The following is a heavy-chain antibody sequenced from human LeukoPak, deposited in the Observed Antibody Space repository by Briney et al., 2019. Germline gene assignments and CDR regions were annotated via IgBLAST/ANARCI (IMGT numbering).Heavy chain of an antibody. V-gene: IGHV4-61*02. D-gene: IGHD1-26*01. CDR1: GGSISSGSYY. J-gene: IGHJ4*02. CDR2: IYTSGST. CDR3: ARDGGNSGSSY. Sequence: SETLSLTRTVSGGSISSGSYYWSWIRQPAGKGLEWIGRIYTSGSTNYNPSLKSRVTISVDTSKNQFSLKLSSVTAADTAVYYCARDGGNSGSSYWGQGTLVTVSS.